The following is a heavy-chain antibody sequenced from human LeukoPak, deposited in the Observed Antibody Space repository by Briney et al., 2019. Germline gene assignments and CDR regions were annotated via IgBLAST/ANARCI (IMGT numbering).Heavy chain of an antibody. J-gene: IGHJ5*02. V-gene: IGHV4-4*02. Sequence: PSETLSLTCAVSGGSISSSNWWSWVRQPPGKGLEWIGEIYHSGSTNYNPSLKSRVTVSVDKSKNQFSLKLSSVIAADTAVYYCARDVGCSSTSCYPGDNWFDPWGQGTLVTVSS. CDR1: GGSISSSNW. CDR2: IYHSGST. D-gene: IGHD2-2*01. CDR3: ARDVGCSSTSCYPGDNWFDP.